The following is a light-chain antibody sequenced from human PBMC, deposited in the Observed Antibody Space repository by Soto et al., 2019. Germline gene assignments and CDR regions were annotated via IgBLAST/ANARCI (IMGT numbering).Light chain of an antibody. J-gene: IGLJ1*01. CDR2: EVS. CDR1: GSDVGGFTY. V-gene: IGLV2-14*01. Sequence: QSPLTQPASLSASPGQSITISCARPGSDVGGFTYVSWYQQHPAKALTLMIYEVSNRPSGVSNRFSGSKPGNTAPLTIPRLQPEDEADYYCSSYTSSSTLVFGTGTKVTVL. CDR3: SSYTSSSTLV.